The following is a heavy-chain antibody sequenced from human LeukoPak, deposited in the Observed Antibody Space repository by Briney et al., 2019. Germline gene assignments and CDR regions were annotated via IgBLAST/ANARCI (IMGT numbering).Heavy chain of an antibody. J-gene: IGHJ4*02. D-gene: IGHD3-22*01. CDR1: GGSFSGYY. Sequence: PSETLSLTCAVYGGSFSGYYWSWIRQPPGKGLEWIGEINHSGSTNYNPSLKSRVTISVDTSKNQFSPKLSSVTAADTAVYYCARGDYDSSGQFDYWGQGTLVTVSS. CDR2: INHSGST. CDR3: ARGDYDSSGQFDY. V-gene: IGHV4-34*01.